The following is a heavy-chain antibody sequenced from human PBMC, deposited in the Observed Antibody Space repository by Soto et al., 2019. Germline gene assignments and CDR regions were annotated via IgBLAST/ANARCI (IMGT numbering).Heavy chain of an antibody. V-gene: IGHV3-13*04. CDR1: GFTFSSYD. CDR3: ARGGYYYGMDV. J-gene: IGHJ6*02. CDR2: IGTAGDT. Sequence: EVQLVESGGGLVQPGGSLRLSCAASGFTFSSYDMHWVRQATGKGLEWVSAIGTAGDTYYPGSVKGRFTISRENAKNSLYLQMNSLRAGDTAVYYCARGGYYYGMDVWGQGTTVTVSS.